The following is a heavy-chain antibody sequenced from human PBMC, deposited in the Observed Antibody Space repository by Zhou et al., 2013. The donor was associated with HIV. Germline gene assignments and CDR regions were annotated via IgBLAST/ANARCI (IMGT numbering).Heavy chain of an antibody. Sequence: QVQLVQSGAEVKKPGSSVKVSCKTSGGTFSTYAISWVRQAPGQGLEWMGGIIPFFGTANYAQKFQGRVAITAAESTRTAYMEMSSLRSEDTAVYYCARQLNFYDSSALGNSFDYWGQGTLVTVSS. CDR2: IIPFFGTA. D-gene: IGHD3-22*01. CDR3: ARQLNFYDSSALGNSFDY. CDR1: GGTFSTYA. V-gene: IGHV1-69*12. J-gene: IGHJ4*02.